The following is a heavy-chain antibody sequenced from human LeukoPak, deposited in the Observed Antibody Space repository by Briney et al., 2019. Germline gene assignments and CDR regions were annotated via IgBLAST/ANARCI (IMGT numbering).Heavy chain of an antibody. Sequence: GGSLRLSCAASGFTLNTYNMNWVRQAPGKGLEWVSAISGSGYSTYYADSVKGRFTISRDNSKNTLYLQMNSLRAEDTALYFCAQWSRYFDYWGQGTLITVSS. D-gene: IGHD1-26*01. CDR2: ISGSGYST. J-gene: IGHJ4*02. V-gene: IGHV3-23*01. CDR3: AQWSRYFDY. CDR1: GFTLNTYN.